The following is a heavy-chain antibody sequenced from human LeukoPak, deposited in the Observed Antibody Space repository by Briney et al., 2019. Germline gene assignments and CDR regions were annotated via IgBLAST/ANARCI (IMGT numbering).Heavy chain of an antibody. Sequence: GGSLRLSCAASGFAFSSYAMTWVRQAPGKGLEWVSSITGSGTTTDYADSVKGRFTISRDNSKNTLYLQMNSLRAEDTAVYYCARPLTIFGVVTPFDYWGQGTLVTVSS. V-gene: IGHV3-23*01. CDR1: GFAFSSYA. D-gene: IGHD3-3*01. CDR3: ARPLTIFGVVTPFDY. CDR2: ITGSGTTT. J-gene: IGHJ4*02.